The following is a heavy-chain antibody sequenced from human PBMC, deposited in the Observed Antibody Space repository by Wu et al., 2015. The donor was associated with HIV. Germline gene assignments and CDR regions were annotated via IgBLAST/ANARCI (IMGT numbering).Heavy chain of an antibody. CDR3: AREQPVREMATVPRAFDL. Sequence: QVQLVQSGAEVKKTGSSVKVSCKASGGTFKSYDISWARQAPGQGLEWMAGVNPVFPAGKYAQKFQDRVSIITDDVTGTVYMELKGLTSEDTAVYFCAREQPVREMATVPRAFDLWGQGTMVIVSS. J-gene: IGHJ3*01. V-gene: IGHV1-69*05. D-gene: IGHD5-24*01. CDR1: GGTFKSYD. CDR2: VNPVFPAG.